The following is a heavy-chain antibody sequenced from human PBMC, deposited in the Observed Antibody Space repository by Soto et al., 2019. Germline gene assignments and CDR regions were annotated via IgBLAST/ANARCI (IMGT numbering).Heavy chain of an antibody. D-gene: IGHD1-7*01. V-gene: IGHV1-18*01. Sequence: QVQLVQSGAEVKKPGASVKVSCKASCYTFTSYGISWVRQAPGQGLEWMGRISPYNGNTNYAQKLQGRVTMTTDTSTRTAYMEPRSLRSDVTAVYYCARDRGYNWNYGWFDPWGQGTLVTVSS. CDR3: ARDRGYNWNYGWFDP. CDR2: ISPYNGNT. J-gene: IGHJ5*02. CDR1: CYTFTSYG.